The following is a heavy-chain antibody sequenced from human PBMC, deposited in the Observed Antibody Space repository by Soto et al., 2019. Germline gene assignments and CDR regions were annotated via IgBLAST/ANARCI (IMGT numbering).Heavy chain of an antibody. CDR1: GFAFNNYG. D-gene: IGHD2-2*01. Sequence: PGGSLRLSCTVSGFAFNNYGINWVRQAPGKGLEWVSSISKSDYTYYSDSVKGRFAISRDNAGSSVSLQMNTLRVEDTAVYYCAREDSIIIPAVSDFWGQGTLVTVSS. CDR3: AREDSIIIPAVSDF. CDR2: ISKSDYT. V-gene: IGHV3-21*01. J-gene: IGHJ4*02.